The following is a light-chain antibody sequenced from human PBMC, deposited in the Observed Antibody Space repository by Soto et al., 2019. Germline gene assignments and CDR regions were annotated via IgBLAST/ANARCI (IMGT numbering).Light chain of an antibody. CDR2: EVS. CDR1: SSDVGGYDY. CDR3: SSYAGSNNFV. J-gene: IGLJ1*01. V-gene: IGLV2-8*01. Sequence: QSALTQPPSASGSPGQSLTISCAGTSSDVGGYDYVSWYQQHPGKVPKLMIYEVSKRPSGVPDRFSGSKSGNTASLTVSGLQAEDEADYYCSSYAGSNNFVFGSGTKVTVL.